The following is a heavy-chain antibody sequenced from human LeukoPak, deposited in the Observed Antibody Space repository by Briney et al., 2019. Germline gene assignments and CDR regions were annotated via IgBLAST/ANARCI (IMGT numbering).Heavy chain of an antibody. CDR2: ISVDGDST. Sequence: PGGSLTLSSAVSGFSIGRYGMSWFRQPPGEGLEWISAISVDGDSTYYADSVKGRFIISRDNSENTLYLQMNSLRTEDTAVYYCAQGYSSGWFANWGQGSLVSVSS. CDR1: GFSIGRYG. CDR3: AQGYSSGWFAN. V-gene: IGHV3-23*01. J-gene: IGHJ4*02. D-gene: IGHD6-19*01.